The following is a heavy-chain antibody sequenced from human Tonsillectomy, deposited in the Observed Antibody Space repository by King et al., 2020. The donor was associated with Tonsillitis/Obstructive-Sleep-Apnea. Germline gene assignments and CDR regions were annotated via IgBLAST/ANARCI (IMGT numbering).Heavy chain of an antibody. CDR3: AKDPPRGGVGGGRAFEI. CDR2: ISGNGDTT. V-gene: IGHV3-23*04. J-gene: IGHJ3*02. CDR1: GFTFSGYA. D-gene: IGHD3-16*01. Sequence: VQLVESGGGLVQPGGSLRLSCAASGFTFSGYAMTWVRQAPGKGLEWVSSISGNGDTTFYADSVKGRFTISRDNSKNTLYLQMNSLRAEDTAVYYCAKDPPRGGVGGGRAFEIWGQGTMVTVSS.